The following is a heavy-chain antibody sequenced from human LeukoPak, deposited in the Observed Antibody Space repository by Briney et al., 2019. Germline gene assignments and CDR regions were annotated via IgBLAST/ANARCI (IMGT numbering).Heavy chain of an antibody. V-gene: IGHV3-20*04. CDR3: ARGLEAGGYYYYMDV. J-gene: IGHJ6*03. CDR2: IIWNGGST. Sequence: GGSLRLSCAASGFTFDDYGMSWVRQAPGKGLEWVSGIIWNGGSTGYADSVKGRFTISRDNAKNSLYLQMNSLRAEDTALYYCARGLEAGGYYYYMDVWSKGTTVTVSS. CDR1: GFTFDDYG. D-gene: IGHD1-1*01.